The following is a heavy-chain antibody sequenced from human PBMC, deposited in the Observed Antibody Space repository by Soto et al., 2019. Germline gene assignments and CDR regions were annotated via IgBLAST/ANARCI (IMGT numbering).Heavy chain of an antibody. CDR1: GFTFSDYS. V-gene: IGHV3-21*04. CDR3: AKGRTYFDF. CDR2: LSSTGDYR. Sequence: EVQLVESGGGLVKPGGSLRLSCAASGFTFSDYSMNWVRQAPGKGLEWVSSLSSTGDYRYYADSVRGRFTISRDNAKNSLYLQMNSLRAEDAAVYYCAKGRTYFDFWGQGSLVTVSS. J-gene: IGHJ4*02.